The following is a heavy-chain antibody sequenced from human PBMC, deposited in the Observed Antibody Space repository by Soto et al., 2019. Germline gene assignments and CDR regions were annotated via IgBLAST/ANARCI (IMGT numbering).Heavy chain of an antibody. CDR1: GFTFSSYG. Sequence: QVQLVESGGGVVQPGRSLRLSCAASGFTFSSYGMHWVRQAPGKGLEWVAVIWYDGSNKYYADSVKGRFTISRDNSKNKLYLQMNSLRAEDTAVYYCARGEAVAGTYYYGMDVWGQGTTVTVSS. D-gene: IGHD6-19*01. CDR3: ARGEAVAGTYYYGMDV. V-gene: IGHV3-33*01. CDR2: IWYDGSNK. J-gene: IGHJ6*02.